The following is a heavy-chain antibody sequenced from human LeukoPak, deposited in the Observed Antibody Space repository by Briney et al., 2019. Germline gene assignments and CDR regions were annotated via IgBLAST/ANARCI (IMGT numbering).Heavy chain of an antibody. V-gene: IGHV1-2*02. CDR3: ARGSNVDTAAKLLLDY. D-gene: IGHD5-18*01. J-gene: IGHJ4*02. CDR2: INPKSGGA. Sequence: ASVKFSCKASGYTFTGYYIHWVRHAPGQGLEWMGWINPKSGGANYAQKFQGRVTMTRDTSISTAYLEVNRLTSDGTAVYFCARGSNVDTAAKLLLDYWGEGTLLTVS. CDR1: GYTFTGYY.